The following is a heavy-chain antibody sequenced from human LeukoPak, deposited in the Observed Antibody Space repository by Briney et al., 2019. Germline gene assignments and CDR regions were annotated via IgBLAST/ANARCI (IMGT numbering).Heavy chain of an antibody. CDR2: VWPGDSDT. Sequence: GESLKISCKASGYNFTNYWIGWVRQMPGKGLEWMGVVWPGDSDTRYSPSFQGQVTISADKSISTAYLQWSSLKASDTAMYYCARRTLYGDYGGDYDYWGQGTLVTVSS. CDR3: ARRTLYGDYGGDYDY. D-gene: IGHD4-17*01. J-gene: IGHJ4*02. V-gene: IGHV5-51*01. CDR1: GYNFTNYW.